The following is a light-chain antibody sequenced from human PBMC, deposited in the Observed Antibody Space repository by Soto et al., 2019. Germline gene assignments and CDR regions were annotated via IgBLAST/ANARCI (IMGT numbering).Light chain of an antibody. CDR1: SSDIGGFNY. CDR3: SSYTSSTTLRV. J-gene: IGLJ2*01. Sequence: QSALTQPASVSGSPGQSITISCTGTSSDIGGFNYVSWYQQHPGKAPKLIIYQVSNRPSGVSNRFSGSKSGNTASLTISGLQAEDDADYYCSSYTSSTTLRVFGGGTKVTVL. CDR2: QVS. V-gene: IGLV2-14*01.